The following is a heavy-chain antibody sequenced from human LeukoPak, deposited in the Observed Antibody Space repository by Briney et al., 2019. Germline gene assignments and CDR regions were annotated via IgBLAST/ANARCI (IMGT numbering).Heavy chain of an antibody. CDR1: GGSISSSSYY. D-gene: IGHD3-10*01. CDR2: IYYSGST. Sequence: SETLSLTCTVSGGSISSSSYYWGWIRQPPGKGLEWIGSIYYSGSTYYNPSLKSRVTISVDTSKNQFSLKLSSVTAADTAVYYCARHDGGFWFDPWGQGTLVTVSS. J-gene: IGHJ5*02. V-gene: IGHV4-39*01. CDR3: ARHDGGFWFDP.